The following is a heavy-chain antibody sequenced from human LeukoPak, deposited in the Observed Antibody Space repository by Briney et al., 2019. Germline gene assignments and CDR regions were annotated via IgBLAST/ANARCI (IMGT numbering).Heavy chain of an antibody. Sequence: GGSLRLSCAASGFTVSSNYMSWVRQAPGKGLEWVSVIYSGGSTYYADSVKGRFTISRDNSKNTLYLQMNSLRAEDTAVYYCAKEARYYDFWSGYYYYYYMDVWGKGTTVTVSS. CDR2: IYSGGST. CDR1: GFTVSSNY. CDR3: AKEARYYDFWSGYYYYYYMDV. J-gene: IGHJ6*03. V-gene: IGHV3-53*01. D-gene: IGHD3-3*01.